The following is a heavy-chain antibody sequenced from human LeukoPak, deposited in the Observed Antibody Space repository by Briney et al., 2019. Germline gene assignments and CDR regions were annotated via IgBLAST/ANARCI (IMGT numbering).Heavy chain of an antibody. CDR2: ISYDGSNK. D-gene: IGHD3-22*01. V-gene: IGHV3-30*18. Sequence: PGGSLRLSCAASGFTFSSYGMHWVRQAPGKGLEWVAVISYDGSNKYYADSVKGRFTISRDNSKNTLYLQMNSLRAEDTAMYYCAKDHRYYYDSSGYYYGYWGQGTLVTVSS. CDR1: GFTFSSYG. J-gene: IGHJ4*02. CDR3: AKDHRYYYDSSGYYYGY.